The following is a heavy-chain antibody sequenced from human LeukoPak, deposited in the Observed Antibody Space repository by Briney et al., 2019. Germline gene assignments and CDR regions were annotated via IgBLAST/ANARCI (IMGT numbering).Heavy chain of an antibody. CDR2: IYTSGST. CDR1: SGSISSGSYY. Sequence: SSETLSLTCTVSSGSISSGSYYWSWIRQPAGKELEWIGRIYTSGSTDYNPSLRSRLTISLDTSKNHFSLQLSSVTAADTAVYYCARGVSQVRGMWFDPWGQGTLVTVSS. D-gene: IGHD3-10*01. CDR3: ARGVSQVRGMWFDP. V-gene: IGHV4-61*02. J-gene: IGHJ5*02.